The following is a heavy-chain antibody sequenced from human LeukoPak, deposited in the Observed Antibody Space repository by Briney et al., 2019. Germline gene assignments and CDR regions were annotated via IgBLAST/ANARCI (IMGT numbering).Heavy chain of an antibody. CDR2: IYWDDDK. CDR1: GFSLSTSGVG. J-gene: IGHJ4*02. V-gene: IGHV2-5*02. Sequence: SGPTLVKPTQTLTLTCTFSGFSLSTSGVGVGWIRQPPGKALEWLALIYWDDDKCYSPSLKSRLTITKDTSKNQVVLTMTNMDPVDTATYYCAHTSYYYGSGSYSPFDYWGQGTLVTVSS. CDR3: AHTSYYYGSGSYSPFDY. D-gene: IGHD3-10*01.